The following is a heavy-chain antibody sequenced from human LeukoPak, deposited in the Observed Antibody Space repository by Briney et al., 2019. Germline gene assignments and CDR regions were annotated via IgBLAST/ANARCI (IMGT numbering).Heavy chain of an antibody. V-gene: IGHV3-21*01. CDR2: IGSSSSYI. CDR1: GFTFSSYS. Sequence: GGSLRLSRAASGFTFSSYSMNWVRQAPGKGLEWVSSIGSSSSYIYYADSVKGRFTISRDNAKNSLYLQMNSLRAEDTAVYYCARQVVVAATRGDYVSYPFDYWGQGTLVTVSS. CDR3: ARQVVVAATRGDYVSYPFDY. D-gene: IGHD2-15*01. J-gene: IGHJ4*02.